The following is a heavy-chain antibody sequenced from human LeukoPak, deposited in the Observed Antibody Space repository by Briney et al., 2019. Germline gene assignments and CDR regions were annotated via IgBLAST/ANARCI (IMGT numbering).Heavy chain of an antibody. CDR1: GFTFSSYG. D-gene: IGHD2-2*01. CDR2: IRYDGSNK. Sequence: GGSLRLSCAASGFTFSSYGMHWVRQAPGKGLEWVAFIRYDGSNKYYADSVKGRFTISRDNSKSTLYLQMNSLRAEDTAVYCCAKDRGYCSSTSCFHWFDPWGQGTLVTVSS. V-gene: IGHV3-30*02. J-gene: IGHJ5*02. CDR3: AKDRGYCSSTSCFHWFDP.